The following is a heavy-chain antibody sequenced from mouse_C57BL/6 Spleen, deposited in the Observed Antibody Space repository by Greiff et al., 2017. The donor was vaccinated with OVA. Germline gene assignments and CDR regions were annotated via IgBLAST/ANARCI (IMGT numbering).Heavy chain of an antibody. J-gene: IGHJ1*03. V-gene: IGHV1-26*01. CDR1: GYTFTDYY. CDR3: ARPWLLRYFDV. CDR2: INPNNGGT. D-gene: IGHD2-3*01. Sequence: EVQLQQSGPELVKPGASVKISCKASGYTFTDYYMNWVKQSHGRSLEWIGGINPNNGGTSYNQKFKGKATLTVDKSSSTAYMELRSLTSEDSAVDYCARPWLLRYFDVWGTGTTVTVSS.